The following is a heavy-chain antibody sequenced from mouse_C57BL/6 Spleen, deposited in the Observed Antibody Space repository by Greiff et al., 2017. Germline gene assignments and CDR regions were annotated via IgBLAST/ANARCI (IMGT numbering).Heavy chain of an antibody. CDR2: IDPANGNT. V-gene: IGHV14-3*01. CDR3: ARASPLCYDYDVYGMDY. CDR1: GFNIKNTY. J-gene: IGHJ4*01. D-gene: IGHD2-4*01. Sequence: VQLQQSVAELVRPGASVKLSCTASGFNIKNTYMHWVKQRPEQGLEWIGRIDPANGNTKYAPKFQGKATITADTSSNTAYLQLSSLTSEDTAIYCCARASPLCYDYDVYGMDYWGQGTSVTVSS.